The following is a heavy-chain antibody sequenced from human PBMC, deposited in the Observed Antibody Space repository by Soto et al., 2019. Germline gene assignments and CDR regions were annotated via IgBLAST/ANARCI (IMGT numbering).Heavy chain of an antibody. J-gene: IGHJ5*02. V-gene: IGHV4-31*03. CDR3: ARDRDYDTRFDP. CDR2: IYYSGST. Sequence: SETLSLTCTVSGGSISSGGYYWSWIRQHPGKGLEWIGYIYYSGSTYYNPSLKSRVTIPVDTSKNQFSLKLSSVTAADTAVYYCARDRDYDTRFDPWGQGTLVTVYS. CDR1: GGSISSGGYY. D-gene: IGHD3-22*01.